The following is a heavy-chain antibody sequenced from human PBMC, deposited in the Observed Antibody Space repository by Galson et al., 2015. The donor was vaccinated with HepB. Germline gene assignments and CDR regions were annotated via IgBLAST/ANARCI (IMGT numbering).Heavy chain of an antibody. CDR1: GFTFSDYY. Sequence: SLRLSCAASGFTFSDYYMSWIRQAPGKGLEWVSYISSSGSTIYYADSVKGRFTISRDNAKNSLYLQMNSLRAEDTAAYYCARDTVERWVCHYFDCWGQGALVTVSS. CDR2: ISSSGSTI. CDR3: ARDTVERWVCHYFDC. D-gene: IGHD1-1*01. V-gene: IGHV3-11*04. J-gene: IGHJ4*02.